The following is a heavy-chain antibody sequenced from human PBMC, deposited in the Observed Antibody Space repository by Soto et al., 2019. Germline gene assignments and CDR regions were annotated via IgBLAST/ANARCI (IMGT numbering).Heavy chain of an antibody. V-gene: IGHV1-69*02. CDR1: GGTFSSYT. J-gene: IGHJ1*01. CDR3: ARSRYFDWLVTAEYFQH. CDR2: IIPILGIA. D-gene: IGHD3-9*01. Sequence: QVQLVQSGAEVKKPGSSVKVSCKASGGTFSSYTISWVRQAPGQGLEWMGRIIPILGIANYAQKFQGRVTITADKSTSTAYMELSSLRSEDTAVYYCARSRYFDWLVTAEYFQHWGQDTLVTVSS.